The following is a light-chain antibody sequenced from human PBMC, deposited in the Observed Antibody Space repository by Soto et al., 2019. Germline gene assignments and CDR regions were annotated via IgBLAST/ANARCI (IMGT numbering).Light chain of an antibody. CDR2: MNN. CDR1: SSNIGGNF. Sequence: QSVLTQPPSASGTPGQTVTISCSGSSSNIGGNFVSWYQHVPGTAPKVLIFMNNQRPSGVPDRFSGSKSGTSSSLAISGLRSEHESDYDCAAWDDSLEGVLFGGGTKLTVL. V-gene: IGLV1-47*01. CDR3: AAWDDSLEGVL. J-gene: IGLJ2*01.